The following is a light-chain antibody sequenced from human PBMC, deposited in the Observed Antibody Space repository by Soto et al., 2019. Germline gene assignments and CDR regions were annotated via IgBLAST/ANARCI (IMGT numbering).Light chain of an antibody. V-gene: IGLV2-14*01. CDR3: SSYAGSTTVL. Sequence: QSALTQPASVSGSLGQSIPFSCTGTSSDIGDYNYVSWYQQLPGKAPKLMIYDVSNRPSGVSDRFSGSVSGNTASLTISGLQPEDEADYYCSSYAGSTTVLFGGGTKFTVL. CDR1: SSDIGDYNY. J-gene: IGLJ2*01. CDR2: DVS.